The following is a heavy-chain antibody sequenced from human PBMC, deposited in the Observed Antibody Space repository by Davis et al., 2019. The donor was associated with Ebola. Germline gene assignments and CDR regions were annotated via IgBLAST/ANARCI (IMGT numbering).Heavy chain of an antibody. V-gene: IGHV4-38-2*02. CDR1: NYSFSSGYH. Sequence: GSLRLSCTVSNYSFSSGYHWGWIRQPPGKGLEWIGTIYDSGTTDYNPSLKSRATISVDTSKSQFSLKLSSVTAADTAFYYCARSAATAGTGFDPWGQGTLVTVSS. CDR3: ARSAATAGTGFDP. CDR2: IYDSGTT. D-gene: IGHD6-13*01. J-gene: IGHJ5*02.